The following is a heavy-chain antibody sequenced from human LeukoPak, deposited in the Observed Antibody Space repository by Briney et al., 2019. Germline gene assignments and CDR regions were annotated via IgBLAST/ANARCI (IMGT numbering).Heavy chain of an antibody. J-gene: IGHJ4*02. CDR2: ISPYNGNT. D-gene: IGHD6-19*01. V-gene: IGHV1-18*01. Sequence: ASVKVSCKASGYDFTSVGITWVRRAPGQGLEWMGWISPYNGNTRYAQKFQGRVAMTTDTSTTTAYMELRGLRFNDTAVYYCARAGPGSGWYFDYWGQGTLVTVSS. CDR3: ARAGPGSGWYFDY. CDR1: GYDFTSVG.